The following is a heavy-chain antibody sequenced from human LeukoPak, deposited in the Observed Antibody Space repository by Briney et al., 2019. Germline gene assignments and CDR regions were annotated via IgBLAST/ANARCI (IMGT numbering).Heavy chain of an antibody. CDR3: ARTPPVAAAGSFDY. Sequence: SGPALVKPTQPLTLTCTFSGFSLSTSGMCVSWIRQPPGKALEWLARIDWDDDKYYSTSLKTRLTISMDTSKNQVVLTMTNMDPVDTATYYCARTPPVAAAGSFDYWGQGTLVTVSS. J-gene: IGHJ4*02. CDR2: IDWDDDK. D-gene: IGHD6-13*01. CDR1: GFSLSTSGMC. V-gene: IGHV2-70*11.